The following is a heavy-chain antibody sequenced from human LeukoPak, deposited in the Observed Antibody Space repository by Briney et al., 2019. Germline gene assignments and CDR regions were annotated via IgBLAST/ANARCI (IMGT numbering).Heavy chain of an antibody. CDR2: INHSGST. J-gene: IGHJ4*02. CDR1: GGSFSGYY. CDR3: ARVGSAYSSAFFDY. Sequence: SETLSLTCAVYGGSFSGYYWSWIRQPPGKGLEWIGEINHSGSTNYNPSLKSRVTISVDTSKNQFSLKLSSVTAADTAVYYCARVGSAYSSAFFDYWGQGTLVTVSS. V-gene: IGHV4-34*01. D-gene: IGHD3-16*01.